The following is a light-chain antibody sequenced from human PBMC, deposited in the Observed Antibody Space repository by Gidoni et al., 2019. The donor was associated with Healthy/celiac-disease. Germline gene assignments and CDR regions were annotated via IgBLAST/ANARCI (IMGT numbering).Light chain of an antibody. V-gene: IGKV4-1*01. CDR1: QSVLYSSNNTNY. CDR3: QQYYSTPYT. Sequence: DIVMTQSPDSLAVSLGERATINCKSSQSVLYSSNNTNYLAWYQQKPGQPPRLLIYCASTREAGVPDRFSGSGSGTDFTLTISSLQAEDGAVYYCQQYYSTPYTFGQGTKLEIK. CDR2: CAS. J-gene: IGKJ2*01.